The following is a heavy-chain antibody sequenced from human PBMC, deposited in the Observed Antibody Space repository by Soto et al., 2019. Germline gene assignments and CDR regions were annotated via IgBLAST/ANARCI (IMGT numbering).Heavy chain of an antibody. CDR2: ISGSGGST. D-gene: IGHD3-22*01. V-gene: IGHV3-23*01. J-gene: IGHJ4*02. CDR1: GFTFSSYA. Sequence: LGLSCAASGFTFSSYAMSWVRQAPGKGLEWVSAISGSGGSTYYADSVKGRFTISRDNSKNTLYLQMNSLRAEDTAVYYCAKTKRDYYDSSGYVGDYWGQGTLVTVSS. CDR3: AKTKRDYYDSSGYVGDY.